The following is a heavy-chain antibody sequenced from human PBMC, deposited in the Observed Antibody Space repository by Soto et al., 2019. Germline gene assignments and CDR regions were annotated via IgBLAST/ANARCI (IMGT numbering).Heavy chain of an antibody. V-gene: IGHV4-30-2*01. CDR3: ARDGAVVQASGERGMDV. D-gene: IGHD2-15*01. J-gene: IGHJ6*02. CDR2: IYQSGSA. CDR1: GGSISSGTYS. Sequence: QLQLQESGSGPVKPSQTLSLTCAVSGGSISSGTYSWSWIRQPPGKGLEWIGYIYQSGSAYYNPSLKSRVTISIDRSKNHFSLKLISVTAADTAVYYCARDGAVVQASGERGMDVWGQGTTVTVSS.